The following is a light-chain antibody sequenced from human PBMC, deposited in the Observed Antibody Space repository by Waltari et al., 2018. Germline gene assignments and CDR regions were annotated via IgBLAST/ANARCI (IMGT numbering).Light chain of an antibody. V-gene: IGLV1-40*01. CDR2: GNS. CDR1: SSTLGAGSD. J-gene: IGLJ3*02. Sequence: QSVLTQPPSVSGAPGQRVTISCTGSSSTLGAGSDVHWYQQLPGTAPKLLIYGNSNRPSGVPDRFSGSKSGTSASLAITGLQAEDEADYYCQSYDSSLSGSEVFGGGTKLTV. CDR3: QSYDSSLSGSEV.